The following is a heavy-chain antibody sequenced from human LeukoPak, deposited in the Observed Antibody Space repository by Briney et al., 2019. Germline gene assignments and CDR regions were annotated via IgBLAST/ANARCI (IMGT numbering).Heavy chain of an antibody. Sequence: GESLKISCKISGDRLTNNWIGWVRQVPGKCLEWMGLIYPGNSDTRYSPLFQGQVTLVVVRSISAAYLHWSGLKASDTAIYYCARFALTSSLDYWGQGTLVTVSS. J-gene: IGHJ4*02. V-gene: IGHV5-51*01. CDR2: IYPGNSDT. CDR3: ARFALTSSLDY. CDR1: GDRLTNNW. D-gene: IGHD6-13*01.